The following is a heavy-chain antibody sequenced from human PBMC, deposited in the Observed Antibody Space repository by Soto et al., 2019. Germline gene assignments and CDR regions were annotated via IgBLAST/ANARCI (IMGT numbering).Heavy chain of an antibody. J-gene: IGHJ3*02. Sequence: SGPTLVNPTQTLTLTCTFSGFSLTTNGVGVGWIRQPPGKALECLALIYWDDDKRYSPSLKTRLTITKDTSKNQVVLTMTNMDPVDTATYFCAHSPANMDAFNIWGQGTMVTVSS. CDR1: GFSLTTNGVG. CDR2: IYWDDDK. V-gene: IGHV2-5*02. CDR3: AHSPANMDAFNI.